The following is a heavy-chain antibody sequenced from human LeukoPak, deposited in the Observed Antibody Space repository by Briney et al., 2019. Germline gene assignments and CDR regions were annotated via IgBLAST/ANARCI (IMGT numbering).Heavy chain of an antibody. Sequence: PSETLSLTCTVSGGSISSYYWSWIRQPPGKGLEWIGYIYYSGSTNYNPSLKSRVTISVDTSKNQFSLKLSSVTAADTAVYYCARLQQQLVRRGYGMDVWGQGTTVTVSS. J-gene: IGHJ6*02. V-gene: IGHV4-59*08. CDR2: IYYSGST. D-gene: IGHD6-13*01. CDR1: GGSISSYY. CDR3: ARLQQQLVRRGYGMDV.